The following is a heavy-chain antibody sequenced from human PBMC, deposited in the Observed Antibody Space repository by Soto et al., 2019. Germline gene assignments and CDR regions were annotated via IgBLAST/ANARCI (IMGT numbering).Heavy chain of an antibody. CDR1: GYTFTSYG. Sequence: ASVKVSCKASGYTFTSYGISWVRQAPGQGLEWMGWISTFHGNTNYAQKFQGSVTMTTDTSTSTAYMELRSLTSDDTAIYYCARDTYTXXXXPLDYWGQGTLVXXSS. CDR2: ISTFHGNT. D-gene: IGHD3-16*01. V-gene: IGHV1-18*04. CDR3: ARDTYTXXXXPLDY. J-gene: IGHJ4*02.